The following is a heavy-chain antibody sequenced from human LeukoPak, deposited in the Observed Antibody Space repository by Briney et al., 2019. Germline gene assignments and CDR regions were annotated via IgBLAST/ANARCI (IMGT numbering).Heavy chain of an antibody. Sequence: GGSLRLSCAASGFTFSSYGMHWVRQAPGKGLEGVAFIRYDGSNKYYADSVKGRFTIFRDNSKNMLYLQMNSLGTEDTAVYYCAKDRWGAVASFDYWGQGTLVTVSS. CDR2: IRYDGSNK. D-gene: IGHD6-19*01. V-gene: IGHV3-30*02. CDR1: GFTFSSYG. CDR3: AKDRWGAVASFDY. J-gene: IGHJ4*02.